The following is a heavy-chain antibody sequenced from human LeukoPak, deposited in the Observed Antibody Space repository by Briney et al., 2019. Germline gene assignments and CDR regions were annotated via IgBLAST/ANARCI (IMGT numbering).Heavy chain of an antibody. CDR3: ARRDIVVVPAAIFGAFDT. J-gene: IGHJ3*02. D-gene: IGHD2-2*02. CDR2: IRYDGSNK. Sequence: GGSLRLSCAASGFTFSSYGMHWVRQAPGKGLEWVAFIRYDGSNKYYADSVKGRFTISRDNSKNTLYLQMNSLRAEDTALYYCARRDIVVVPAAIFGAFDTWGQGTMVTVSS. V-gene: IGHV3-30*02. CDR1: GFTFSSYG.